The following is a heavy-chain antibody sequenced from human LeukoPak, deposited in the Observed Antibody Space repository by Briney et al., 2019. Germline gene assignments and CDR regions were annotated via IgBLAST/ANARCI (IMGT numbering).Heavy chain of an antibody. J-gene: IGHJ6*02. CDR2: ISGSGGST. D-gene: IGHD3-10*01. CDR1: GFTFSSYA. Sequence: GGSLRLSCAVSGFTFSSYAMSWVRQAPGKGLEWVSAISGSGGSTYYADSVTGRFTNSRENSNNTLYLQMNSLRAEDTAVYYCASYGSGSYSDGMDVWGQETTFTVSS. V-gene: IGHV3-23*01. CDR3: ASYGSGSYSDGMDV.